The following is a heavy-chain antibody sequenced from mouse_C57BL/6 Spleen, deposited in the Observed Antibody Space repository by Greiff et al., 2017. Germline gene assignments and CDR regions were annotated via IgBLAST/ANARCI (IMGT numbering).Heavy chain of an antibody. D-gene: IGHD4-1*01. CDR2: IRLKSDNYAT. Sequence: DVQLQESGGGLVQPGGSMKLSCVASGFTFSNYWMNWVRQSPEKGLEWVAQIRLKSDNYATHYAESVKGRFTISRDDSKSSVYLQMNNLRAEDTGIYYCTVNWDAYFDYWGQGTTLTVSS. J-gene: IGHJ2*01. V-gene: IGHV6-3*01. CDR3: TVNWDAYFDY. CDR1: GFTFSNYW.